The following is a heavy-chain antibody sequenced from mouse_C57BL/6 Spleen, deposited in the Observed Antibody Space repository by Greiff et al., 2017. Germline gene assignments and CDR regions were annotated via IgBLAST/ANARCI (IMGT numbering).Heavy chain of an antibody. J-gene: IGHJ4*01. Sequence: VKLMESGPELVKPGASVKISCKASGYAFSSSWMNWVKQRPGKGLEWIGRIYPGDGDTNYNGKFKGKATLTADKSSSTAYMQLSSLTSEDSAVYFCAREGDGPYAMDYWGQGTSVTVSS. CDR3: AREGDGPYAMDY. CDR2: IYPGDGDT. CDR1: GYAFSSSW. V-gene: IGHV1-82*01. D-gene: IGHD2-3*01.